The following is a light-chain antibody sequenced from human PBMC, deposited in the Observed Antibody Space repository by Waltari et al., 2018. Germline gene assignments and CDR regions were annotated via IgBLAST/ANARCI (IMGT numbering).Light chain of an antibody. CDR2: WAS. CDR1: QSLFYSPKNKNY. Sequence: DIEMTQSPDSLGVSLGERATITCKSSQSLFYSPKNKNYLAWYQQKRGQPPSLLISWASTRESGVPDRFSGSGSGTYFTLTISSLQAEDVAVYYCHQYYTTPRTFGQGTKLEIK. J-gene: IGKJ2*01. CDR3: HQYYTTPRT. V-gene: IGKV4-1*01.